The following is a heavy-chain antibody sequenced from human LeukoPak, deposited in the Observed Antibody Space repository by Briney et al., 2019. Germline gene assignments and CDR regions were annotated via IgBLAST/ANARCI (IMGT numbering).Heavy chain of an antibody. V-gene: IGHV3-48*01. Sequence: GGSLRLSCAASGFTFSSYGMTWVRQAPGKGLEWVSYISSSSSTIYYADSVKGRFTISRDNAKNSLYLQLNSLRAEDTAVYYCARALIQGSGGWFDPWGQGTLVTVSS. CDR2: ISSSSSTI. CDR1: GFTFSSYG. D-gene: IGHD2-15*01. J-gene: IGHJ5*02. CDR3: ARALIQGSGGWFDP.